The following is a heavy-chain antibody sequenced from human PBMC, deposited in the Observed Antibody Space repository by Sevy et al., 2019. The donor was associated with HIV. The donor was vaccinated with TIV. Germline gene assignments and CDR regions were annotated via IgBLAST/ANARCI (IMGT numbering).Heavy chain of an antibody. Sequence: ASVKVSCNASGYTFTSFGISCVRQAPGQGPEWMAWISAYNGHTNYAQKFQGRVTMTQDISTSTVYMELRSLRSDDTAIYYCTRDLGSSPASFFDYWGQGTLVTVSS. D-gene: IGHD6-19*01. CDR2: ISAYNGHT. CDR1: GYTFTSFG. CDR3: TRDLGSSPASFFDY. J-gene: IGHJ4*02. V-gene: IGHV1-18*04.